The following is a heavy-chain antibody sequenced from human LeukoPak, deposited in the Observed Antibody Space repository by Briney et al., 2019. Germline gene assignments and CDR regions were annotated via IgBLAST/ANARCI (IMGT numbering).Heavy chain of an antibody. CDR1: GFIFSSYS. V-gene: IGHV3-21*01. CDR3: ARDVGWELLFDY. CDR2: ISSSSSYI. D-gene: IGHD1-26*01. Sequence: GGSLRLSCAASGFIFSSYSMNWVRQAPGKGLEWVSSISSSSSYIYYADSVKGRFTISRDNAKNSLYLQMNSLRAEDTAVYYCARDVGWELLFDYWGQGTLVTVSS. J-gene: IGHJ4*02.